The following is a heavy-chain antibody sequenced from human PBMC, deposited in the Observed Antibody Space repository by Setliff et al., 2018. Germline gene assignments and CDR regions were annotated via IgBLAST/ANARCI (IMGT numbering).Heavy chain of an antibody. D-gene: IGHD4-17*01. CDR1: GFRFSRHW. V-gene: IGHV3-7*03. CDR2: IKEDGSEE. Sequence: GESLKISCAASGFRFSRHWMTWVRQAPGKGLEWVDNIKEDGSEEYYVDSVRGRFSISRDNAKDSVFLEMNSLRADDTAVYYCARDNVILDDGRGIFYPWYDPWGQGTLVTVSS. J-gene: IGHJ5*02. CDR3: ARDNVILDDGRGIFYPWYDP.